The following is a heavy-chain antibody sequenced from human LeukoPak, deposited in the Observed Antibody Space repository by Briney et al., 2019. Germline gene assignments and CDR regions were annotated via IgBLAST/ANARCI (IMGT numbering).Heavy chain of an antibody. CDR1: GGSISSYY. D-gene: IGHD2-15*01. CDR3: ATRSTGVAATFDS. Sequence: PSETLSLTCTVSGGSISSYYWSWIRQPPGKGLEWIGYIYYSGNSNYNPSLKSRVTISADTSKNEFSLKLSSVTAADTAVYYCATRSTGVAATFDSWGQGVLVAVSS. CDR2: IYYSGNS. V-gene: IGHV4-59*01. J-gene: IGHJ4*02.